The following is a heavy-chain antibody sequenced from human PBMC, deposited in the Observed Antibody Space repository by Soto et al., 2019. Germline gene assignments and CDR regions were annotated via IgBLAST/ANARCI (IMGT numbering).Heavy chain of an antibody. Sequence: QVQLVESGGGVVQPGASLRLSCEASGFAFSSYAMHWVRQAPGKGLEWVGVISYDGNYIYYADSVKGRFTISRDNSKNTLYVQVNSLRPEDNAVYYCAKGILSATIGPYAMDVWGQGTTVTVSS. CDR2: ISYDGNYI. J-gene: IGHJ6*02. CDR1: GFAFSSYA. CDR3: AKGILSATIGPYAMDV. D-gene: IGHD3-16*01. V-gene: IGHV3-30*18.